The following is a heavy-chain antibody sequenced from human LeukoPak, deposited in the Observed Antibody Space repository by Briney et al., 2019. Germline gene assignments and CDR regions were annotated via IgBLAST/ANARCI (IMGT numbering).Heavy chain of an antibody. D-gene: IGHD2-2*01. Sequence: SETLSLTCTVSGGSISSGGYYWSWIRQPPGKGLEWIGYIYHSGSTYYNPSLKSRVTISVDRSKNQFSLKLSSVTAADTAVYYCARDPYCSSTSCYSPTIPWGQGTLVTVSS. V-gene: IGHV4-30-2*01. CDR3: ARDPYCSSTSCYSPTIP. J-gene: IGHJ5*02. CDR2: IYHSGST. CDR1: GGSISSGGYY.